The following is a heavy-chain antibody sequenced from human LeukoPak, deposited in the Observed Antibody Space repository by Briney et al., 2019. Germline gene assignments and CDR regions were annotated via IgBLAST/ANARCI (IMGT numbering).Heavy chain of an antibody. D-gene: IGHD4-17*01. CDR2: IYTSGST. J-gene: IGHJ6*02. Sequence: PSGTLSLTCTVSGGSISSYYWSWIRQPAGKGLEWIGRIYTSGSTNYNPSLKSRVTISVDTSKNQFSLKLSSVTAADTAVYYCARGPPTVTTHYYYYGMDVWGQGTTVTVSS. CDR3: ARGPPTVTTHYYYYGMDV. CDR1: GGSISSYY. V-gene: IGHV4-4*07.